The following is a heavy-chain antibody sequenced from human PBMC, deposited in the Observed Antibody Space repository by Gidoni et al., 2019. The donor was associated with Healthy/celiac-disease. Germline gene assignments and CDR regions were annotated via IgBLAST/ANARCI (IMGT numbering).Heavy chain of an antibody. Sequence: VQLQESGPGLEKPSETLSLTCAVSGYSISSGYYWGWIRQPPGTGLEWIGSIYNSGSTYYNPSLKSRVTISVDTSKNQFSLKLSSVTAADTAVYYCARETREMMGSDDAFDIWGQGTMVTVSS. CDR2: IYNSGST. CDR1: GYSISSGYY. J-gene: IGHJ3*02. CDR3: ARETREMMGSDDAFDI. V-gene: IGHV4-38-2*02. D-gene: IGHD1-26*01.